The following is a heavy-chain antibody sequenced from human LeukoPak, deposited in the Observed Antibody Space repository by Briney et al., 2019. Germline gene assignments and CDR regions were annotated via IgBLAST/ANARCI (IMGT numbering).Heavy chain of an antibody. D-gene: IGHD2-21*02. J-gene: IGHJ3*02. V-gene: IGHV4-39*07. CDR3: ARRGLVVTARAFDI. CDR1: GGSISSSSYY. CDR2: IYYGGTT. Sequence: SETLSLTCTVSGGSISSSSYYWGWIRQPPGKGLEWIGSIYYGGTTYYNPSLKSRVSISVDTSKNQFFLNLNSVTAADTAVYYCARRGLVVTARAFDIWGQGTMVTVSS.